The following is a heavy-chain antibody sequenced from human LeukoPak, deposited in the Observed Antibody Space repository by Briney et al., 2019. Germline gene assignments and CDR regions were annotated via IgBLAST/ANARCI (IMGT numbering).Heavy chain of an antibody. V-gene: IGHV4-59*01. CDR2: IYYSGST. CDR3: ARVHSWSGPDF. D-gene: IGHD3-3*02. Sequence: PSETLSLTCTVSGGSISSYYWSWIRQPPGKGLEWIGYIYYSGSTNYNPSLKSRVTISVDTSKNQFSLKLSSVTAADTAVYYCARVHSWSGPDFWGQGTLVSVSS. J-gene: IGHJ4*02. CDR1: GGSISSYY.